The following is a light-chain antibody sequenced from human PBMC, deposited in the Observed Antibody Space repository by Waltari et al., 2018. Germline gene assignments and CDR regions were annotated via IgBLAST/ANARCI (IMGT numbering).Light chain of an antibody. CDR2: EVS. CDR1: RTDVGNFNL. V-gene: IGLV2-23*02. Sequence: QSALTQPAPVSGSPGQSITISCPGTRTDVGNFNLFSWYQQHPGKVPKLLIYEVSKRPSGVSNHFSGSKSGNTASLTISGLRAEDEADYYCCSYAGSRTYVFGTGTKVTVL. CDR3: CSYAGSRTYV. J-gene: IGLJ1*01.